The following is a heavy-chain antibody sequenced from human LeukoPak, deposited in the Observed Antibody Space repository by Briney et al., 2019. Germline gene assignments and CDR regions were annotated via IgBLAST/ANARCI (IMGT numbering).Heavy chain of an antibody. Sequence: GGSLRLSCAASGFTFSDYSMHWVRQAPGKGLNWVAFIRYDGNNKYYADSVKGRFTISRDNSKNMLYLEMNSLSTEDTAVYYCAKVRYCSGVSCYPDDNWGQGTLVTVSS. D-gene: IGHD2-15*01. J-gene: IGHJ4*02. V-gene: IGHV3-30*02. CDR1: GFTFSDYS. CDR3: AKVRYCSGVSCYPDDN. CDR2: IRYDGNNK.